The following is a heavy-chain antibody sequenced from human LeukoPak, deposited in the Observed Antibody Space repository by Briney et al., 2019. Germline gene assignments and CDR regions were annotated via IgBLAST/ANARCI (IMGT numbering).Heavy chain of an antibody. J-gene: IGHJ4*02. Sequence: GGSLRLSCAASGFTFSNAWMSWVRQAPGKGLEWVSYISGSGTTIYYADSVKGRFTISRDNAKNSLYLQMNSLRAEDTAVYYCARRIAAAGRSFDYWGQGTLVTVSS. V-gene: IGHV3-11*04. CDR1: GFTFSNAW. D-gene: IGHD6-13*01. CDR3: ARRIAAAGRSFDY. CDR2: ISGSGTTI.